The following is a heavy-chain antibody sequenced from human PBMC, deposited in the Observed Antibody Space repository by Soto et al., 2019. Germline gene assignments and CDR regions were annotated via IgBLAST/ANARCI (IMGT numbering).Heavy chain of an antibody. V-gene: IGHV1-69*13. CDR2: IIPIFGTA. CDR1: GGTFSSYA. D-gene: IGHD1-7*01. CDR3: ASDLTGTSGY. J-gene: IGHJ4*02. Sequence: AASVKVSCKASGGTFSSYAISWVRQAPGQGLEWMGGIIPIFGTANYAQKFQGRVTITADESTSTAYMELSSLRSEDTAVYYCASDLTGTSGYWGQGTLVTVSS.